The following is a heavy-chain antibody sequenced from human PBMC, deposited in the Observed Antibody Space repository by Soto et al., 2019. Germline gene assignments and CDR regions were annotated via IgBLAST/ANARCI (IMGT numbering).Heavy chain of an antibody. CDR1: GGTFSSYA. V-gene: IGHV1-69*01. CDR2: IIPIIGTA. Sequence: QVQLVQSGAEVKKPGSSVKVSCKASGGTFSSYAISWVRQAPGQGLEWMGGIIPIIGTANYAQKFQGRVKITADESTGTGYMELGSLRYEDTAVYYCAQTYYYDSSGYYGALKYWGQGTLVTVSS. J-gene: IGHJ4*02. D-gene: IGHD3-22*01. CDR3: AQTYYYDSSGYYGALKY.